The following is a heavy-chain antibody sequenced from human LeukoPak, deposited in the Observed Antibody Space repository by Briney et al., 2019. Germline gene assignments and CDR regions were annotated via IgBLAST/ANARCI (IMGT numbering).Heavy chain of an antibody. J-gene: IGHJ4*02. CDR2: ISGGAGST. CDR1: GFTFSSYG. D-gene: IGHD5-12*01. V-gene: IGHV3-23*01. Sequence: QPGGSLRLYCAASGFTFSSYGMIWVRQAPGKGLEGVLGISGGAGSTYYADSVKGRFTISRDNSKTTLYLQTNSLRAEATAVYYCTKRGNSPYDACWGQGTLVTAYS. CDR3: TKRGNSPYDAC.